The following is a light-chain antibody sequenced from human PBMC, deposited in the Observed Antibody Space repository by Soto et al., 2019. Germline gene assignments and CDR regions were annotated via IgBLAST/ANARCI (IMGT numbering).Light chain of an antibody. CDR2: EVS. Sequence: QSALTQPASVSGSPGQSITISCTGTSSDVGGYNYVSWYQHHPGKAPKLMIYEVSDRPSGVSNRFSGSKSGNTASLTISGPQAEDEADYYCNSYTSSSTLVFGGGTKLTVL. J-gene: IGLJ2*01. CDR3: NSYTSSSTLV. CDR1: SSDVGGYNY. V-gene: IGLV2-14*01.